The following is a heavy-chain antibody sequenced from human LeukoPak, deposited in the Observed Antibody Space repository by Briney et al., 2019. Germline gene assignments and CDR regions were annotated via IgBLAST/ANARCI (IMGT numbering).Heavy chain of an antibody. J-gene: IGHJ4*02. CDR2: ISWNSGSI. Sequence: PGRSLRLSCAASGFTFDDYAMHWVWQAPGKGLEWVSGISWNSGSIGYADSVKGRFTISRDNAKNSLYLQMNSLRAEDTALYYCAKGGYCSSTSCYFDYWGQGTLVTVSS. CDR1: GFTFDDYA. V-gene: IGHV3-9*01. CDR3: AKGGYCSSTSCYFDY. D-gene: IGHD2-2*01.